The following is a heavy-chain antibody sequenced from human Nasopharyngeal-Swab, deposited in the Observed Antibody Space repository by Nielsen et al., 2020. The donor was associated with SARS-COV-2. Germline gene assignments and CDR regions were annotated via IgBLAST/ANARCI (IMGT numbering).Heavy chain of an antibody. J-gene: IGHJ6*03. V-gene: IGHV4-39*07. CDR2: IHYSGTT. D-gene: IGHD3-10*01. CDR3: ARGRGRGGIWNYYYYYMDV. CDR1: GASISTSIYY. Sequence: SETLSLTCIVSGASISTSIYYWGWIRPPPGKGLEWIRMIHYSGTTYYNPPLKSRVTISVDTSKNQFSLKLSSVTAADTAVYYCARGRGRGGIWNYYYYYMDVWGKGTTATVSS.